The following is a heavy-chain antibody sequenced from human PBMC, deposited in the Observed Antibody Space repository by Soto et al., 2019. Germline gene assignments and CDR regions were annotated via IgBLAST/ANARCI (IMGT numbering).Heavy chain of an antibody. CDR2: ISSTTNYI. J-gene: IGHJ4*02. CDR3: ARESEDLTSNFDY. Sequence: GGSLRLSCAASGFTFTRYSMNWVRQAPGKGLEWVSSISSTTNYIYYGDSTKSRFTISRDNAKNSLYLEMNSLRAEDTAVYYCARESEDLTSNFDYWGQGTLVTVSS. CDR1: GFTFTRYS. V-gene: IGHV3-21*06.